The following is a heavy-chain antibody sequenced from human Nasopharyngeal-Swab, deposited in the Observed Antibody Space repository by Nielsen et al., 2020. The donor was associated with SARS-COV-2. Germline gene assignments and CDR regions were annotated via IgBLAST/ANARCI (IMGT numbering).Heavy chain of an antibody. V-gene: IGHV3-74*01. CDR2: ISSDGGA. D-gene: IGHD2-2*03. CDR1: GFTFSTYS. J-gene: IGHJ5*02. CDR3: LRGMAGYGWFDP. Sequence: GESLKISCAASGFTFSTYSMNWVRQAPGKGLVWVSRISSDGGANYADSATGRFTISRDNAKNTVYLQMNSLRDEDTAVYYCLRGMAGYGWFDPWGQGILVTVSS.